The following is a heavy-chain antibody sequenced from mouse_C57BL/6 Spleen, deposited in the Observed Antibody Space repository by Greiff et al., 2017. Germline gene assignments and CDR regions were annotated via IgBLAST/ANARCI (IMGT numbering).Heavy chain of an antibody. CDR1: GYTFTDYN. CDR2: INPNNGGT. Sequence: VQLQQSGPELVKPGASVKMSCKASGYTFTDYNMHWVKQSHGKSLEWIGYINPNNGGTSYNQKFKGKATLTVNKSSSTAYMELRSLTSQDSAVYYCARIYYDSLFDYWGQGTTLTVSS. D-gene: IGHD2-4*01. V-gene: IGHV1-22*01. J-gene: IGHJ2*01. CDR3: ARIYYDSLFDY.